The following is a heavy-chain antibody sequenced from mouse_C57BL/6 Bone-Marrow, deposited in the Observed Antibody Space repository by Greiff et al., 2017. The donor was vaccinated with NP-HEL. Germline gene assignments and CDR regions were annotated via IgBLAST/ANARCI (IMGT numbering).Heavy chain of an antibody. D-gene: IGHD1-1*01. V-gene: IGHV5-17*01. CDR1: GFTFSDYG. CDR2: ISSGSSTI. Sequence: EVILVESGGGLVKPGGSLKLSCAASGFTFSDYGMHWVRQAPEKGLEWVAYISSGSSTIYYADTVKGRFTISRDNAKNTLFLQMTSLRSEDTAMYYCARPFITTVVATPGFAYWGQGTLVTVSA. CDR3: ARPFITTVVATPGFAY. J-gene: IGHJ3*01.